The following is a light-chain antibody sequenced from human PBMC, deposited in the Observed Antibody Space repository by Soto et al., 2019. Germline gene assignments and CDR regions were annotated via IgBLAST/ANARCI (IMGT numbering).Light chain of an antibody. CDR3: QQYGSSSIT. CDR1: QSISSSF. Sequence: EIVLTQSPGTLSLSPGERAALSCRASQSISSSFLAWYQHKPGQAPRLLIHGASSRATGIPDRFSGSGSGTDFTLTISRLDPEDFAVYYCQQYGSSSITFGQGTRLEIK. V-gene: IGKV3-20*01. CDR2: GAS. J-gene: IGKJ5*01.